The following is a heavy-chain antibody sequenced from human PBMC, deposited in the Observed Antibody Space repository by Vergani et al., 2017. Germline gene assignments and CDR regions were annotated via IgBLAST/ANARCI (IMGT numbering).Heavy chain of an antibody. CDR3: AGHSTVEWLVKLGWIDP. CDR1: GASIRSSNYY. V-gene: IGHV4-39*01. J-gene: IGHJ5*02. Sequence: QLQPQESGPGLVKPSATLSLTCSVSGASIRSSNYYCGWIRQPPGKGLEWIASIYYSGSTYYNPSLKSRVTISVDTSKNQFSLKLSSVPAADTAVYFCAGHSTVEWLVKLGWIDPWGQGILVTVSS. CDR2: IYYSGST. D-gene: IGHD6-19*01.